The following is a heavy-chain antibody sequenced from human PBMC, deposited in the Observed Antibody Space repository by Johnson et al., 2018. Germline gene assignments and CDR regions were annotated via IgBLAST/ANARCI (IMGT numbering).Heavy chain of an antibody. Sequence: EVQLVESGGGVVQPGRSLRLSCAASGFTFSSYDMHWVRQATGKGLEWVSAISGSGDSTYYADSVKGRFTITRDNSKNTLYLQMNSLRAEDTAVYYWAKCYGDYVYDYSGMDVWGQGTTFTVSS. J-gene: IGHJ6*02. CDR1: GFTFSSYD. CDR3: AKCYGDYVYDYSGMDV. CDR2: ISGSGDST. V-gene: IGHV3-23*04. D-gene: IGHD4-17*01.